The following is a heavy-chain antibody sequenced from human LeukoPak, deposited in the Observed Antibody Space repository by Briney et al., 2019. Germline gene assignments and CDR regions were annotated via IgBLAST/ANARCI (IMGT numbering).Heavy chain of an antibody. Sequence: GASVKVSCKASGYTFTSYGISWVRQAPGQGLEWMGWISAYNGNTNYAQKLQGRVTMTTDTSTSTAYMELRSLRSDDTAVYYCARRRYSSGQTQYWYFDLWGRGTLVTVSS. V-gene: IGHV1-18*01. CDR3: ARRRYSSGQTQYWYFDL. CDR1: GYTFTSYG. J-gene: IGHJ2*01. CDR2: ISAYNGNT. D-gene: IGHD6-19*01.